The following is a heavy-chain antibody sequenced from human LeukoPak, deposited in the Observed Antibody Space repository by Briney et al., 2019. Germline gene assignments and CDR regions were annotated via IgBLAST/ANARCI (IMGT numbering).Heavy chain of an antibody. CDR2: ISYDGSNK. CDR1: GFSFSIYG. Sequence: GGSLRLSCAASGFSFSIYGMHWVRQAPGKGLEWLAVISYDGSNKYYADSVKGRFTISRDNSENTLLLQMNSLRAEDTAVYYCAREDGEYSSPGPFDYWGQGTLVT. CDR3: AREDGEYSSPGPFDY. J-gene: IGHJ4*02. V-gene: IGHV3-30*03. D-gene: IGHD6-6*01.